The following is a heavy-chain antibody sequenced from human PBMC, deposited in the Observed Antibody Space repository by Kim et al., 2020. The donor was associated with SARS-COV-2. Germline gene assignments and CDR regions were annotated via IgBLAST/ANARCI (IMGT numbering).Heavy chain of an antibody. V-gene: IGHV4-61*08. Sequence: SETLSLTCSVSGDSVTSGDYYWSWIRQPPGKGLEWIGYLHYSGSTNYNPSLKSRVTILVDTSKNQFSPRLNSVTAADTAVYYCARMGRGSDYWGQGTLVT. J-gene: IGHJ4*02. CDR2: LHYSGST. CDR3: ARMGRGSDY. CDR1: GDSVTSGDYY.